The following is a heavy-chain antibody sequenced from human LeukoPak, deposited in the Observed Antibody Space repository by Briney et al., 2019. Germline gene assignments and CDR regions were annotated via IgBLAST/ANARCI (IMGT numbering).Heavy chain of an antibody. Sequence: GGSLRLSCAASGFNFNGHGMIWVRQAPGKGLEWISYISPGSTTINSADSVKDRFTTSRDKAKSSLFLQMNSLRAEDTAVYYCARVRGPTVTTMYFGYWGQGTLVTVPS. CDR2: ISPGSTTI. V-gene: IGHV3-48*01. J-gene: IGHJ4*02. D-gene: IGHD4-17*01. CDR1: GFNFNGHG. CDR3: ARVRGPTVTTMYFGY.